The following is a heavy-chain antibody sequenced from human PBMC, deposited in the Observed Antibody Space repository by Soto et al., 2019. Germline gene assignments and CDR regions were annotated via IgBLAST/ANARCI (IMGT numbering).Heavy chain of an antibody. CDR3: AKDIQWLVYYDY. J-gene: IGHJ4*02. V-gene: IGHV3-30*18. CDR1: GFTFSSYG. CDR2: ISYDGSNK. Sequence: GGSLRLSCAASGFTFSSYGMHWVRQAPGKGLEWVAVISYDGSNKYYADSVKGRFTISRDNSKNTLYLQMNSLRAEDTAVYYCAKDIQWLVYYDYWGQGTLVTVSS. D-gene: IGHD6-19*01.